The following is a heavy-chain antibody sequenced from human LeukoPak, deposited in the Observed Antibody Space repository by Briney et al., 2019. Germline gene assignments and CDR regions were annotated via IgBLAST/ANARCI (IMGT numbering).Heavy chain of an antibody. Sequence: GESLKISCKGSGYSFTSYWIGWVRQMPGKGLEWMGIIYPGDSDTRYSPSFQGQVTISADKSISTAYLQWSSLKASDTAMYYCARHVTWDYYYYYVDVWGKGTTVTVSS. J-gene: IGHJ6*03. CDR3: ARHVTWDYYYYYVDV. V-gene: IGHV5-51*01. CDR2: IYPGDSDT. D-gene: IGHD7-27*01. CDR1: GYSFTSYW.